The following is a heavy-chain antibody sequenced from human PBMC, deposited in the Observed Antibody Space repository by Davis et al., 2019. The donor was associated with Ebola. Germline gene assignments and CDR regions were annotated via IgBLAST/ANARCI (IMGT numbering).Heavy chain of an antibody. CDR2: INKDGSQK. Sequence: PGGSLRLSCAASGFSFSSHWMTWVRQAPGKGLESVAKINKDGSQKYYVDSVKGRFTISRDNAKNSLCLQMNSLRAEDTAFYYCANLAAAGPNNFDYWDQGTLVTVSS. CDR1: GFSFSSHW. J-gene: IGHJ4*02. CDR3: ANLAAAGPNNFDY. V-gene: IGHV3-7*03. D-gene: IGHD6-13*01.